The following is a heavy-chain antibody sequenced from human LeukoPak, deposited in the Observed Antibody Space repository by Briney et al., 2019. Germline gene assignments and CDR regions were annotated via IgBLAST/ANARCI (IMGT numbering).Heavy chain of an antibody. CDR2: VYYSGST. D-gene: IGHD1-26*01. CDR1: GGSFSGYY. V-gene: IGHV4-34*01. J-gene: IGHJ4*02. Sequence: SETLSLTCAVYGGSFSGYYWSWIRQPPGKGLEWIGSVYYSGSTYYNPSLKSRVTISVDTSKNQFSLKLNSVTAADTAVYYCARGHRGTTDYWGQGTLVTVSS. CDR3: ARGHRGTTDY.